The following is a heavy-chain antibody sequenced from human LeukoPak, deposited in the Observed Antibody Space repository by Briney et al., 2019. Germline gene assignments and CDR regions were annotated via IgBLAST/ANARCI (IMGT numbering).Heavy chain of an antibody. D-gene: IGHD6-19*01. CDR1: GYTLTELS. V-gene: IGHV1-24*01. J-gene: IGHJ4*02. CDR2: FDPEDGET. Sequence: ASVKVSCKVSGYTLTELSMHWVRQAPGTGLEWMGGFDPEDGETIYAQKFQGRVTMTEDTSTDTAYMELSSLRSEDTAVYYCATTSYRIAVAGTYYFDYWGQGTLVTVSS. CDR3: ATTSYRIAVAGTYYFDY.